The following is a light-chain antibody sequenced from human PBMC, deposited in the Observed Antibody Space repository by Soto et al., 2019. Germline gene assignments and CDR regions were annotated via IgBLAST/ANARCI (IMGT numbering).Light chain of an antibody. CDR3: QQQSNWPPST. CDR1: QSVSSY. V-gene: IGKV3-11*01. J-gene: IGKJ5*01. CDR2: DAS. Sequence: EIVLTQSPATLSLSPGERATLSCRASQSVSSYLAWYQQKPGQAPRLLIYDASNRATGIPARFSGSGSGTEFTLTISSLEPEDYAVDDCQQQSNWPPSTFGQGTRLEIK.